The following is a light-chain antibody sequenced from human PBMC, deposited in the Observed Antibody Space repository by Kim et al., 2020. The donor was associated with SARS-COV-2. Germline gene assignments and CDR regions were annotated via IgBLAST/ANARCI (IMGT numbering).Light chain of an antibody. Sequence: ATTDGKSSQSGLYSSSNKNYLSWYQQKPGQPPKLLIYRASTRESGVPDRFSGSGSGTEFTLTISGLQAEDVAVYYCQQYYSTPLTFGGGTKVDIK. V-gene: IGKV4-1*01. CDR2: RAS. CDR3: QQYYSTPLT. J-gene: IGKJ4*01. CDR1: QSGLYSSSNKNY.